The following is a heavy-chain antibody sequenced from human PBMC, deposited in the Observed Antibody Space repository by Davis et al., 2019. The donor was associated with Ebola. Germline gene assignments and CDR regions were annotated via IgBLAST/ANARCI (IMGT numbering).Heavy chain of an antibody. CDR1: AFTFDDYA. J-gene: IGHJ4*02. CDR2: ISGDGGST. Sequence: GGSLRLSCAASAFTFDDYAMHWVRQAPGKGLEWVSPISGDGGSTYYADSVKGRFTISRDNSKNSLYLQMNSLRTEDTALYYCTRQGTYQPNEYWGQGTLVTVSS. D-gene: IGHD2-2*01. V-gene: IGHV3-43*02. CDR3: TRQGTYQPNEY.